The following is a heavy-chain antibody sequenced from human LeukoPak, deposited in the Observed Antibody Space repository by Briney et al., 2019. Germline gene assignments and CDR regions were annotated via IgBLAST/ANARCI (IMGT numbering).Heavy chain of an antibody. D-gene: IGHD2-21*02. J-gene: IGHJ5*02. CDR3: ARDPRYCGGDCYNNWFDP. Sequence: ASVKVSCKASGGTFSSYAISWVRQAPGQGLEWMGRIIPILGIANYAQKFQGRVTITADKSTSTAYMELSSLGSEDTAVYYCARDPRYCGGDCYNNWFDPWGQGTLVTVSS. CDR1: GGTFSSYA. CDR2: IIPILGIA. V-gene: IGHV1-69*04.